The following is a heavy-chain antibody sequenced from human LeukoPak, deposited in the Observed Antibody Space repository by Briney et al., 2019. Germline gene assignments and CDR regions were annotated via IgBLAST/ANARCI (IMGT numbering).Heavy chain of an antibody. CDR3: ARAVRFLEWLTPRSYYFDY. V-gene: IGHV4-59*12. CDR1: GGSISSYY. D-gene: IGHD3-3*01. J-gene: IGHJ4*02. CDR2: IYYSGST. Sequence: SETLSLTCTVSGGSISSYYWSWIRQPPGKGLEWIGYIYYSGSTNYNPSLKSRVTISVDTSKNQFSLKLSSVTAADTAVYYCARAVRFLEWLTPRSYYFDYWGQGTLVTVSS.